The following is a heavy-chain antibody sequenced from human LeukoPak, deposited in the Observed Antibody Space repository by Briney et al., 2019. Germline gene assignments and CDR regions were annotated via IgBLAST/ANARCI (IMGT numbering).Heavy chain of an antibody. CDR1: GFTFSSYA. CDR2: ISSNGGST. CDR3: ARSREIATYYYYYMDV. V-gene: IGHV3-64*01. D-gene: IGHD2-21*01. J-gene: IGHJ6*03. Sequence: GGSLRLSCAASGFTFSSYAMHWVRQAPGKGLEYVSAISSNGGSTYYANSVKGRFTISRDNSKNTLYLQMGSLRAEDMAVYYCARSREIATYYYYYMDVWGKGTTVTASS.